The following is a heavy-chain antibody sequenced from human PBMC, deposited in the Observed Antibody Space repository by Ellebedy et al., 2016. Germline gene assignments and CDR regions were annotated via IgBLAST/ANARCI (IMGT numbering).Heavy chain of an antibody. CDR2: IRNKANGYTT. Sequence: GESLKISCAASGFIFSDHYMDWVRQAPGEGLEWIGRIRNKANGYTTEYAASVKGRFTISRDDSKNSLYLQMNSLETEDTAVYYCARVSRGYVGDDFLDYWGQGTQVTVSS. D-gene: IGHD5-12*01. CDR3: ARVSRGYVGDDFLDY. J-gene: IGHJ4*01. V-gene: IGHV3-72*01. CDR1: GFIFSDHY.